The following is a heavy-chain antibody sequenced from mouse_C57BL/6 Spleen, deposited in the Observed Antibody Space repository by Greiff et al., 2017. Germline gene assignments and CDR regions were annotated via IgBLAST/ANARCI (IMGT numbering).Heavy chain of an antibody. J-gene: IGHJ1*03. CDR3: ASANYSWYFDV. CDR1: GFTFTSYW. V-gene: IGHV1-69*01. D-gene: IGHD2-1*01. Sequence: QVQLQQPGAELVMPGASVKLSCKASGFTFTSYWMHWVKQRPGQGLEWIGEIDPSDSYTNYNQKFKGKSTLTVDKSSSTAYMQLSSLTSEDSAVYYCASANYSWYFDVWGTGTTVTVSS. CDR2: IDPSDSYT.